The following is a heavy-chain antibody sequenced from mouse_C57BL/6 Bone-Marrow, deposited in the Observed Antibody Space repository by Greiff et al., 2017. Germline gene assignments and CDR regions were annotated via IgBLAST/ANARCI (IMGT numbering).Heavy chain of an antibody. Sequence: VQLQQSGPELVKPGASVKIPCKASGYTFTDYNMVWVKQSHGKSLEWIGDINPNNGGTIYNQKFKGKATLTVDKSSSTAYMELRSLTSEDTAVYYCAREEYYGTSAWFAYWGQGTLVTVSA. CDR3: AREEYYGTSAWFAY. J-gene: IGHJ3*01. V-gene: IGHV1-18*01. CDR2: INPNNGGT. CDR1: GYTFTDYN. D-gene: IGHD2-1*01.